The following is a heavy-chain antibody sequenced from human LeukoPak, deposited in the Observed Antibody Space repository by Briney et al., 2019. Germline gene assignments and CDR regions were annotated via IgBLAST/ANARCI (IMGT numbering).Heavy chain of an antibody. Sequence: ASVKGSCKASGYTFTSYYMHWVRQAPGQGPEWMGIIDPSGGSTGYAQKFQGRVTMTRDTSTSTVYMEVSSLISEDTAVYYCARAKSLYSSGFDYWGQGTLVTVSS. V-gene: IGHV1-46*01. CDR2: IDPSGGST. J-gene: IGHJ4*02. CDR1: GYTFTSYY. D-gene: IGHD6-19*01. CDR3: ARAKSLYSSGFDY.